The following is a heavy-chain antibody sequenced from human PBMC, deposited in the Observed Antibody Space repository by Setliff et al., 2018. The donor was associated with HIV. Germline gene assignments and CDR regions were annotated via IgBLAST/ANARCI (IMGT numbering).Heavy chain of an antibody. CDR2: ISESG. J-gene: IGHJ4*02. CDR3: VNRAWLES. V-gene: IGHV3-23*01. Sequence: GGSLRLSCAASGFGFSSYWMHWVRQAPGKGLDWVSVISESGYSADSVKGRFTISRDNSKNMLYLQMNNLTTEDTAVYYCVNRAWLESWGQGTLVTVSS. CDR1: GFGFSSYW.